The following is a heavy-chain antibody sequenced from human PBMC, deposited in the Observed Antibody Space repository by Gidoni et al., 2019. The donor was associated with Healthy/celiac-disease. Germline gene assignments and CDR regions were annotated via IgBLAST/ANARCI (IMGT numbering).Heavy chain of an antibody. CDR3: AKGGYSSSDGNFDY. Sequence: DVQLVESGGGLLQPGRSLRLSCSASGFTFDAYAIQWVRHAPGKGLEWVSGISWNSGSIGYADYEKGRLTISRDNAKNSLYLQMKSGRAEDMGLYYCAKGGYSSSDGNFDYWGQGTLVTVSS. CDR1: GFTFDAYA. D-gene: IGHD6-6*01. J-gene: IGHJ4*02. V-gene: IGHV3-9*03. CDR2: ISWNSGSI.